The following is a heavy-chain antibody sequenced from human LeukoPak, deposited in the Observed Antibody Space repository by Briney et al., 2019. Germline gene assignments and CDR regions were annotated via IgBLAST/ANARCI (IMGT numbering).Heavy chain of an antibody. D-gene: IGHD1-1*01. J-gene: IGHJ4*02. CDR2: IRYDGSNK. Sequence: GGSLRLSCAASGFTFSSYGMHWVRQAPGKGLEGVAFIRYDGSNKYYADSVKGRFTISRDNSKNTLYLQMNSLRAEDTAVYYCAKPSIGTTGTTDFDYWGQGTLVTVSS. CDR1: GFTFSSYG. V-gene: IGHV3-30*02. CDR3: AKPSIGTTGTTDFDY.